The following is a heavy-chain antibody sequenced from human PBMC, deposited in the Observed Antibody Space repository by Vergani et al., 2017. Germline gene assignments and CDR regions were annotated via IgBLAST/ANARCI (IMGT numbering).Heavy chain of an antibody. D-gene: IGHD6-13*01. CDR3: AKDPADSFIAAAGTENHYYYYGMDV. CDR2: ISGSGGST. V-gene: IGHV3-23*01. J-gene: IGHJ6*02. CDR1: GFTFSSYA. Sequence: EVQLLESGGGLVQPGGSLRLSCAASGFTFSSYAMSWVRQAPGKGLEWVSAISGSGGSTYYADSVKGRFTISRDNSKNTLYLQMNSLRAEDTAVYYCAKDPADSFIAAAGTENHYYYYGMDVWGQGTTVTVSS.